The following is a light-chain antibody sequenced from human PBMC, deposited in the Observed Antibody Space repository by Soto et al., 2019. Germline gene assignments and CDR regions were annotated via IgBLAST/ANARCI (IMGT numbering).Light chain of an antibody. CDR2: EVS. V-gene: IGLV2-14*01. Sequence: QSALTQPASVSGSPGQSITISCTGTSSDVGRYNYVSWYQQHPGKVPKLMIYEVSNRPSGVSNRFSGSKSGNTASLTISGLQAEDEAYYYCSSYTSSSTYVFGTGTKVTVL. CDR3: SSYTSSSTYV. J-gene: IGLJ1*01. CDR1: SSDVGRYNY.